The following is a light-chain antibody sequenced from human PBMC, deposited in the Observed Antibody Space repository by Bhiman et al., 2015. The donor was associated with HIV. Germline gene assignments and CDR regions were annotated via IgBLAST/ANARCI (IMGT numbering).Light chain of an antibody. CDR2: DVN. Sequence: QSALTQPAFVSGSPGQSITISCTGTSSDVGDYNYVSWYQQHPGKAPKVMIYDVNKRPSGVSNRFSGAKSGNTASLTISGLQAEDEAHYYCSSYATSNTLLFGGGTKLTVL. CDR1: SSDVGDYNY. J-gene: IGLJ3*02. CDR3: SSYATSNTLL. V-gene: IGLV2-14*01.